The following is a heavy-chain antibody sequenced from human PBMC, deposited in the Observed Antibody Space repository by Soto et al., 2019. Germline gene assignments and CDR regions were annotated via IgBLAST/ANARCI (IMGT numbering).Heavy chain of an antibody. D-gene: IGHD1-1*01. CDR1: GGTFSSYA. J-gene: IGHJ5*02. Sequence: SVKVSFKASGGTFSSYAISWVRQAPGQGLKWMGRIIPILGIANYAQKFQGRVTITADKSTSTAYMELSSLRSEDTAVYYCAREGTGSPWFDPWGQGTLVTVSS. V-gene: IGHV1-69*04. CDR3: AREGTGSPWFDP. CDR2: IIPILGIA.